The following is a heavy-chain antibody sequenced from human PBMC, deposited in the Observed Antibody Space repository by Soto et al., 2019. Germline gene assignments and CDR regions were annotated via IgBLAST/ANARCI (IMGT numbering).Heavy chain of an antibody. CDR1: GFIFSSYA. CDR3: AREGSGYVH. Sequence: EVHLVESGGGLVQPGGSLRLSCAASGFIFSSYAMHWVRQAPGKGLEYVSAINPNGDRTYYANSVKGRFTISRDNSKRTLYLQMGSLRTEDVAVYYCAREGSGYVHWGQGTLVTVSS. D-gene: IGHD5-12*01. J-gene: IGHJ4*02. V-gene: IGHV3-64*01. CDR2: INPNGDRT.